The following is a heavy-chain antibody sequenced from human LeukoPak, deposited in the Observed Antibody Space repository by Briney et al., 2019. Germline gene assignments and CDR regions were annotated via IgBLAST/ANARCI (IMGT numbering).Heavy chain of an antibody. CDR2: ISSNGGST. D-gene: IGHD4-17*01. V-gene: IGHV3-64D*06. J-gene: IGHJ4*02. CDR3: VKDLSGSTVTTKYFDY. Sequence: PGGSLRLSCSASGFTFSSYAMHWVRQAPGKGLEDVSAISSNGGSTYYADSVKGRFTISRDNSKNTLYLQMSSLRAEDTAVYYCVKDLSGSTVTTKYFDYWSQGTLVTVSS. CDR1: GFTFSSYA.